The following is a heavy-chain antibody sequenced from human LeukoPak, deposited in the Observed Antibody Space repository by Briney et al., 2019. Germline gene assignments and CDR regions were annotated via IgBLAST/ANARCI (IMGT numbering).Heavy chain of an antibody. J-gene: IGHJ4*02. CDR3: ATGKRRYSN. Sequence: PGGSLRLSCAASGFTFSDSYMSWIRQAPGKGLEWLSYISSRGGSTYYAVSVEGRFTISRDNANNSLYLQMNSLRADDTAIYYCATGKRRYSNWGQGTLVTVSS. D-gene: IGHD3-9*01. V-gene: IGHV3-11*01. CDR1: GFTFSDSY. CDR2: ISSRGGST.